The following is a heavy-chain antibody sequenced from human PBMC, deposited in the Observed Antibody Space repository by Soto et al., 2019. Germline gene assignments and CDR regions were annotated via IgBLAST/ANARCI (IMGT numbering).Heavy chain of an antibody. CDR1: GGFFTSYA. V-gene: IGHV1-69*01. CDR3: ARDASRISSTYYYHYGLDV. CDR2: IIPIHGTT. J-gene: IGHJ6*02. Sequence: QVQPVQSGTAVKKPGSSVKVSCKASGGFFTSYAISWVRQAPGQGLEWMGGIIPIHGTTNYAQKFQGRVTITADESTSTAYMELSSLRSEDTAVYYCARDASRISSTYYYHYGLDVWGQGTMVTVSS.